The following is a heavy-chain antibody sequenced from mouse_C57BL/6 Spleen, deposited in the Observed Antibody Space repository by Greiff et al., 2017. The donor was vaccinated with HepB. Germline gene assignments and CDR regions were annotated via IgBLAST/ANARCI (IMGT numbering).Heavy chain of an antibody. CDR1: GFTFTDYG. CDR3: ARAYGSFYGMDY. D-gene: IGHD1-1*02. CDR2: ISSGSSTI. J-gene: IGHJ4*01. V-gene: IGHV5-17*01. Sequence: EVMLVESGGGLVKPGGSLKLSCAASGFTFTDYGMHWVRQAPEKGLEWVAYISSGSSTIYYADTVKGRFTLSRDNAKTTLFLQMTSLRSEDTAMYYCARAYGSFYGMDYWGQGTSVTVSS.